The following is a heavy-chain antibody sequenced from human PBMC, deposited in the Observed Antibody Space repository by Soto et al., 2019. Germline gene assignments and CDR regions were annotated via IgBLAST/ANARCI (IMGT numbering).Heavy chain of an antibody. CDR1: GFPFTISW. CDR2: ISGSGGST. D-gene: IGHD6-13*01. CDR3: AKDQGSSWYEIDY. Sequence: GGSLRLSCAASGFPFTISWMHWVRQAPGKGLEWVSTISGSGGSTYYADSVKGRFTISRDNSKNTLYLQMNSLRAEDTAVYYCAKDQGSSWYEIDYWGQGTLVTVSS. V-gene: IGHV3-23*01. J-gene: IGHJ4*02.